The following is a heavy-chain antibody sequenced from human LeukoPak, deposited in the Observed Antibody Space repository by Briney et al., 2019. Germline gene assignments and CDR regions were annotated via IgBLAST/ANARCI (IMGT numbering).Heavy chain of an antibody. D-gene: IGHD6-13*01. CDR1: GYSISSGYY. J-gene: IGHJ4*02. Sequence: SETLSLTCTVSGYSISSGYYWGWIRQSPGKGLEWIGNIYHSGRSYYNPSLKSRVTISVDTSKNYFSLKLSSVTASDTAVYYCARGITGITATGSEWGQGTLVTVSS. CDR2: IYHSGRS. CDR3: ARGITGITATGSE. V-gene: IGHV4-38-2*02.